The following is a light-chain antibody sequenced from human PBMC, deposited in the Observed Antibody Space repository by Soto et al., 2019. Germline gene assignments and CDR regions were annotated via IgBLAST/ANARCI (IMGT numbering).Light chain of an antibody. CDR2: SSN. V-gene: IGLV1-44*01. CDR1: SSNIGSNT. CDR3: GAWDDSLNGVV. J-gene: IGLJ3*02. Sequence: QSVLTQPPSASGTPGQRVTISCSGSSSNIGSNTVNWYQQLPGTAPKLLLYSSNQRPSGVPDRFSGSNSGTSASLAISGLQSEDEADYYCGAWDDSLNGVVFGGGTKLTVL.